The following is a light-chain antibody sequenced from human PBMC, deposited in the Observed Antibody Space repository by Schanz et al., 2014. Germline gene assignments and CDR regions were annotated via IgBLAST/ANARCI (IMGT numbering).Light chain of an antibody. Sequence: DIQMTQSPASLSAFVGDRVTLTCRTSQSISTYLNWYQQKPGKAPKVLIYAASSLQSGVPSRFSGSGSGTDFTLTISSLQPEDVATYYCQNYKSAPLTFGQGTRLEIK. CDR1: QSISTY. J-gene: IGKJ5*01. CDR2: AAS. CDR3: QNYKSAPLT. V-gene: IGKV1-39*01.